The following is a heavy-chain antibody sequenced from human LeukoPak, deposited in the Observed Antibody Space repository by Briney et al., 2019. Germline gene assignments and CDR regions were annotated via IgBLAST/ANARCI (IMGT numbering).Heavy chain of an antibody. Sequence: ASVKVSCKASGYTFTSYYMHWVRQAPGQGLEWMGIINPSGGSTSYAQKFQGRVTITADESTSTAYMELSSLRSEDTAVYYCARDQTTVMNVWLDPWGQGTLVTVSS. CDR3: ARDQTTVMNVWLDP. CDR1: GYTFTSYY. CDR2: INPSGGST. V-gene: IGHV1-46*01. J-gene: IGHJ5*02. D-gene: IGHD4-11*01.